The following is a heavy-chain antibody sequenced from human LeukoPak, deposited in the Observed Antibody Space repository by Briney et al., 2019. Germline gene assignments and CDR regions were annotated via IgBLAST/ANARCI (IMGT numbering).Heavy chain of an antibody. D-gene: IGHD5-12*01. V-gene: IGHV3-48*04. CDR2: ISTSSSTI. Sequence: GGSLRLSCAASGFTFSIYSMNWVRQAPGKGLEWVSYISTSSSTIYYADSVRGRFTISRDNAKNSLYLQMNSLRAEDTAVYYCARTDRQYSGGTEDYWGQGTLVTVSS. CDR1: GFTFSIYS. J-gene: IGHJ4*02. CDR3: ARTDRQYSGGTEDY.